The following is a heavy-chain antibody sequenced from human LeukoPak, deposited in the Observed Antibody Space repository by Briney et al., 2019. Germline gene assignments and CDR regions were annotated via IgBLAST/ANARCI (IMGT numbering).Heavy chain of an antibody. V-gene: IGHV4-30-2*01. D-gene: IGHD5-18*01. J-gene: IGHJ5*02. Sequence: SQTLSLTCAVSGGSISSGGYSWSWIRQPPGKGLEWIGYIYHSGSTYYNPSLKSRVTISVDRSKNQFSLKLSSVTAADTAVYYCARVPRGYRGRAGWFDPWGQGTLVTVSS. CDR2: IYHSGST. CDR3: ARVPRGYRGRAGWFDP. CDR1: GGSISSGGYS.